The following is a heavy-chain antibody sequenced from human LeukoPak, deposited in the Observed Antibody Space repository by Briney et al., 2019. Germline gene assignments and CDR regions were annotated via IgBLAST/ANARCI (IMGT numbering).Heavy chain of an antibody. CDR3: ARVGPSMEWLSPPNDAFDI. Sequence: ASVKVSCKASGYTFTSYDINWVRQATGQGLEWMGWMNPNSGNTGYAQKFQGRVTITRNTSISTAYMELSSLRSEDTAVYYCARVGPSMEWLSPPNDAFDIWGQGTMVTVSS. D-gene: IGHD3-3*01. J-gene: IGHJ3*02. CDR1: GYTFTSYD. V-gene: IGHV1-8*03. CDR2: MNPNSGNT.